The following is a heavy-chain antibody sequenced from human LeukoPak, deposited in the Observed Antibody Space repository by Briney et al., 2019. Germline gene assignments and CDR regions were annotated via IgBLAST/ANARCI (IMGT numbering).Heavy chain of an antibody. J-gene: IGHJ6*02. V-gene: IGHV3-9*01. CDR3: AKDIKDWNARALYYYGMDV. CDR1: GFTFDDYA. Sequence: AGGSLRLSCAASGFTFDDYAMHWVRQAPGKGLEWVSGISWNSGSIGYADSVKGRFTISRDNAKNSLYLQMNSLRAEDTALYFCAKDIKDWNARALYYYGMDVWGQGTTVTVSS. D-gene: IGHD1-1*01. CDR2: ISWNSGSI.